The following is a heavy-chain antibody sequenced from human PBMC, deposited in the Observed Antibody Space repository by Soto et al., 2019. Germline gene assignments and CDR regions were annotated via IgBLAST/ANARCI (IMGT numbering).Heavy chain of an antibody. CDR2: IIPIFGTA. CDR1: GGTFSSYA. CDR3: AREDPCIAVGYGMDV. Sequence: VASVKVSCKXSGGTFSSYAISWVRQAPGQGLEWMGGIIPIFGTANYAQKFQGRVTITADESTSTAYMELSSLRSEDTAVYYCAREDPCIAVGYGMDVWGQGTTVTVSS. J-gene: IGHJ6*02. D-gene: IGHD6-19*01. V-gene: IGHV1-69*13.